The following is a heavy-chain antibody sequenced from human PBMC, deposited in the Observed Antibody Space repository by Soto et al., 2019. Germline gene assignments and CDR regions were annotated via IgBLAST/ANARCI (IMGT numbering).Heavy chain of an antibody. CDR3: ATRGGSGSYYNEGEWHWFDP. Sequence: SETLSLTCTVSGGSISSGGYYWSWIRQHPGKGLEWIGYIYYSGSTYYNPSLKSRVTISVDTSKNQFSLKLSSVTAADTAVYYCATRGGSGSYYNEGEWHWFDPWGQGTLVTVSS. CDR2: IYYSGST. V-gene: IGHV4-31*03. J-gene: IGHJ5*02. D-gene: IGHD3-10*01. CDR1: GGSISSGGYY.